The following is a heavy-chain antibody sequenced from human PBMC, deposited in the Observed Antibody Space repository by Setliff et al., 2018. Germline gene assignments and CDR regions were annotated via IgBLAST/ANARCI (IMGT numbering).Heavy chain of an antibody. Sequence: ASVKVSCKASGYTFTGYYMHWVRQAPGQGLEWMGRINPNSGGTNYAQKFQGRVAMTRDTSISTAYMELSRLRSDDTAVYYCARIMGIVGDNWFDPWGQGTLVTVSS. D-gene: IGHD1-26*01. CDR2: INPNSGGT. CDR3: ARIMGIVGDNWFDP. CDR1: GYTFTGYY. J-gene: IGHJ5*02. V-gene: IGHV1-2*06.